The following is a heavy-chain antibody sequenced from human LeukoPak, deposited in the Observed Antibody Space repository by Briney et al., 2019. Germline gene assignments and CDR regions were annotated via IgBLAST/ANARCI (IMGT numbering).Heavy chain of an antibody. J-gene: IGHJ5*02. CDR2: PYYRSKWYN. Sequence: SDTLSLTCAICGDRVSRNSAAWKWITQSRARALEWLGRPYYRSKWYNDYAVSVKSQITTNPNTSKNQFSPQLNSLTPEDTAVYDCARAVKNGNWFAAWGQGTLVTVSS. D-gene: IGHD4-17*01. CDR3: ARAVKNGNWFAA. V-gene: IGHV6-1*01. CDR1: GDRVSRNSAA.